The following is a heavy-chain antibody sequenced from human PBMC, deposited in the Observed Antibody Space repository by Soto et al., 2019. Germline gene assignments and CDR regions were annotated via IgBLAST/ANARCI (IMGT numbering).Heavy chain of an antibody. J-gene: IGHJ4*02. CDR1: GGTFSSYT. V-gene: IGHV1-69*02. D-gene: IGHD2-21*01. CDR2: IIPILGIA. CDR3: ARTGIESGDY. Sequence: SVKVSCKASGGTFSSYTISWVRQAPGQGLEWMGRIIPILGIANYAQKFQGRVTITADKSTSTAYMELSSLSSEETAVYYCARTGIESGDYWGQGTLVTSP.